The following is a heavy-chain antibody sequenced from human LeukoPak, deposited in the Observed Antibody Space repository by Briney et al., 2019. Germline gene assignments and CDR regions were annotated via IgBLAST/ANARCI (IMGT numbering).Heavy chain of an antibody. CDR2: ISYDGSNK. V-gene: IGHV3-30*18. CDR1: GFTFSSYG. J-gene: IGHJ4*02. Sequence: GGSLRLSCAASGFTFSSYGMHWVRQAPGKGLEWVAVISYDGSNKYYADSVKGRFTISRDNSKNTLYLQMNSLRAGDTAVYYCAKDQIQLWLGSVDYWGQGTLVTVSS. CDR3: AKDQIQLWLGSVDY. D-gene: IGHD5-18*01.